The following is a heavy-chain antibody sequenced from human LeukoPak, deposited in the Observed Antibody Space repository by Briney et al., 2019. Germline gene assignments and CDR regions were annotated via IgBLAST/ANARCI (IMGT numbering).Heavy chain of an antibody. CDR3: RTHSSSPDHYYSYNMDV. V-gene: IGHV1-3*01. CDR2: INAGNGNT. D-gene: IGHD6-6*01. CDR1: GYTFTSYA. J-gene: IGHJ6*02. Sequence: ASVKVSCKASGYTFTSYAMHWVRQAPGQRLEWMGWINAGNGNTKYSQKFQGRVTITRDTSASTAYMELSSLRSEDTAVYYCRTHSSSPDHYYSYNMDVWGHGTTVTVSS.